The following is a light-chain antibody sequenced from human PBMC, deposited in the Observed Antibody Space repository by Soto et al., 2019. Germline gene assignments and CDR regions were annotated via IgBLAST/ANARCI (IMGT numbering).Light chain of an antibody. CDR1: QSVSSRF. V-gene: IGKV3-20*01. CDR2: GAS. Sequence: EVGLTQSPGTLSLSPGERATLSCRASQSVSSRFLAWYGQKPGQAPRLLIYGASSRASGIPDRFSGSGSWTEFTLTISRLEPEDFAVYYCQQYGISPTFGQGTKVEVK. CDR3: QQYGISPT. J-gene: IGKJ1*01.